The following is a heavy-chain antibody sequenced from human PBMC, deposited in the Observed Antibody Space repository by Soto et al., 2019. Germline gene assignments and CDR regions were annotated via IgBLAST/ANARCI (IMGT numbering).Heavy chain of an antibody. J-gene: IGHJ5*02. CDR2: IYHSGST. CDR1: GGSISSGGYS. Sequence: SETLSLTCAVSGGSISSGGYSWSWIRQPPGKGLEWIGYIYHSGSTYYNPSLKSRVTISVDRSKNQFSLKLSSVTAADTAVYYCARAGGSGYKKANTGRWFDPWCQGTLVNV. V-gene: IGHV4-30-2*01. D-gene: IGHD5-12*01. CDR3: ARAGGSGYKKANTGRWFDP.